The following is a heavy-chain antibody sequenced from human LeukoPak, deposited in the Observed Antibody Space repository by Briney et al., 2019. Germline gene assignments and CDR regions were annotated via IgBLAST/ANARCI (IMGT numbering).Heavy chain of an antibody. CDR2: IKQDGSEK. D-gene: IGHD6-19*01. Sequence: GGSLRLSCAASGFTFSSYWMNWVRQAPGKRLEWVANIKQDGSEKYYVDSVKGRFTISRDNANNSLYLQMNSLRAEDTAVYYCAKGTSGWYIPDYWGQGTLVTVSS. CDR1: GFTFSSYW. J-gene: IGHJ4*02. V-gene: IGHV3-7*01. CDR3: AKGTSGWYIPDY.